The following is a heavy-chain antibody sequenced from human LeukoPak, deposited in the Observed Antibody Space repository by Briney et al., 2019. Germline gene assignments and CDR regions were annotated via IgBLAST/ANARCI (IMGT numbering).Heavy chain of an antibody. CDR1: GQSISSTGYY. CDR3: ARHIAYPSMDV. Sequence: SETLSLTCTVSGQSISSTGYYWGWIRQPPGKGLEWIGHMSYSGNTFYSPSLKTRVNISVDTSKNHFSLKLTSVTAADMSIYYCARHIAYPSMDVGGKGTTDTVPT. CDR2: MSYSGNT. V-gene: IGHV4-39*01. D-gene: IGHD2-21*01. J-gene: IGHJ6*04.